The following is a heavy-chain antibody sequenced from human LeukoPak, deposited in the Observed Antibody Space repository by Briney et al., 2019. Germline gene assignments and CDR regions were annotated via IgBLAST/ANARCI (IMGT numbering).Heavy chain of an antibody. Sequence: GASVKVSCKASGYTFTSYGISWVRQAPGQGLEWMGIINAITGSTAYAQQLQGRVAMTRDTSTITVYMELSSLRFEDTAVYYCARADSFPGVAIPAYWGQGTLVTVSS. D-gene: IGHD3-3*01. J-gene: IGHJ4*02. V-gene: IGHV1-18*01. CDR1: GYTFTSYG. CDR2: INAITGST. CDR3: ARADSFPGVAIPAY.